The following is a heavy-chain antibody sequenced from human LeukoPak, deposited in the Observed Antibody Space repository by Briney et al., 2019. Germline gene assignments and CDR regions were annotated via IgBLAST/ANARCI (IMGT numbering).Heavy chain of an antibody. CDR1: GYTFTGYY. V-gene: IGHV1-2*02. D-gene: IGHD6-19*01. J-gene: IGHJ4*02. CDR3: ATEGGRPYSSGWYVGSYYFDY. Sequence: ASVKVSCKASGYTFTGYYMHWVRQAPGQGLEWMGWINPNSGGTNYAQKFQGRVTMTEDTSTDTAYMELSSLRSEDTAVYYCATEGGRPYSSGWYVGSYYFDYWGQGTLVTVSS. CDR2: INPNSGGT.